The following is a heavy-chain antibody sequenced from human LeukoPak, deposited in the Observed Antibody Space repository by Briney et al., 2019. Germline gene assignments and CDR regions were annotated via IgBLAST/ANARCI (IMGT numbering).Heavy chain of an antibody. J-gene: IGHJ6*03. CDR1: GFTFSSYS. CDR3: ARDSAGTAMPMISYYYYYMDV. CDR2: ISSSSRSYI. D-gene: IGHD5-18*01. Sequence: GGSLRLSCAASGFTFSSYSMNWVRQAPGKGLEWVSSISSSSRSYIYYADSVKGRFTISRDNAKNSLYLQMNSLRAEDTAVYYCARDSAGTAMPMISYYYYYMDVWGKGTTVTVSS. V-gene: IGHV3-21*01.